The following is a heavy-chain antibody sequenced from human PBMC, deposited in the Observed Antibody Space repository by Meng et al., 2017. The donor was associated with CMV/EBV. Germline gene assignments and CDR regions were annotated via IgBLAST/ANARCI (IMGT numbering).Heavy chain of an antibody. CDR1: GYTFTGYY. CDR2: INPNSGGT. D-gene: IGHD2-2*02. J-gene: IGHJ6*02. Sequence: ASVKVSCKASGYTFTGYYMHWVRQAPGQGLEWMGWINPNSGGTNYAQKFQGRVTMTRDTSISTAYMELSRLRSDDTAVYYCAREGVGYCSSTSCYNGTDVWGQGTTVTVSS. V-gene: IGHV1-2*02. CDR3: AREGVGYCSSTSCYNGTDV.